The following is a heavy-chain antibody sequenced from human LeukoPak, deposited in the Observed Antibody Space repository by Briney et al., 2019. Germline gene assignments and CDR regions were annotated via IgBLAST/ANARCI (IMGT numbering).Heavy chain of an antibody. CDR1: GFTFSRYW. V-gene: IGHV3-74*01. D-gene: IGHD1-26*01. CDR2: ITSDGSST. CDR3: ARDLTGAVFDF. Sequence: GGSLRLSCAASGFTFSRYWMHWVRQVPGKGLVCVSRITSDGSSTSYADSVRGRFTISRDNAKNTVYLQMNRLRAEDTAVYYCARDLTGAVFDFWGQGTLVTVSS. J-gene: IGHJ4*02.